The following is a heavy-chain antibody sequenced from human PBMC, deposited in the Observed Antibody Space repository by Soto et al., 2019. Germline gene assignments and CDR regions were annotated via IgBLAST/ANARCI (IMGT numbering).Heavy chain of an antibody. CDR1: GFTVSSNY. V-gene: IGHV3-66*01. CDR2: IYSGGST. CDR3: AREPDYGGNSVHSYYFDY. Sequence: EVQLVESGGGLVQPGGSLRLSCAASGFTVSSNYMSWVRQAPGKGLEWVSVIYSGGSTYYADSVKGRFTISRDNSKNTLYLQMNSLRAEDTAVYYCAREPDYGGNSVHSYYFDYWGQGTLVTVSS. J-gene: IGHJ4*02. D-gene: IGHD4-17*01.